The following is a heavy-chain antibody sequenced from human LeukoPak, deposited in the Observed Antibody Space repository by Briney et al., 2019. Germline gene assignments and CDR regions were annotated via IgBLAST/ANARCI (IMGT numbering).Heavy chain of an antibody. J-gene: IGHJ4*02. CDR3: ARDPEDSSGYYALNGF. CDR2: IYYSGST. V-gene: IGHV4-39*07. Sequence: PSETLSLTCTVSGGSISSSSYYWGWIRQPPGKGLEWIGSIYYSGSTYYNPSLKSRVTISVDTSKNQFSLKLSSVTAADTAVYYCARDPEDSSGYYALNGFWGQGTLVTVSS. D-gene: IGHD3-22*01. CDR1: GGSISSSSYY.